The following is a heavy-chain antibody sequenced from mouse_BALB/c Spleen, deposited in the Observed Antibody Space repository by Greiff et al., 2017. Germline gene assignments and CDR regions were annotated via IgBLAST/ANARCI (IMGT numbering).Heavy chain of an antibody. CDR1: GFSLTSYG. J-gene: IGHJ4*01. CDR3: AREGRKYGNLYAMDY. V-gene: IGHV2-9*02. D-gene: IGHD2-10*02. CDR2: IWAGGST. Sequence: VQLQQSGPGLVAPSQSLSITCTVSGFSLTSYGVHWVRQPPGKGLEWLGVIWAGGSTNYNSALMSRLSISKDNSKSQVFLKMNSLQTDDTAMYYCAREGRKYGNLYAMDYWGQGTSVTVSS.